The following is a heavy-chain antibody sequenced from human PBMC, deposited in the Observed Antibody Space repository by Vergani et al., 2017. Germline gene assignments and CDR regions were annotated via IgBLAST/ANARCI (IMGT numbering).Heavy chain of an antibody. Sequence: EVQLLESGGGLVQPGGSLRLSCAASGFTSTFFGMSWVRQAPGKGLEWVSSINNDGTTTHYADSVKGRFTISRDNSKSTLYVQMNSLGAEDTAIYYCAKDSRRTSGWDYFDFWGQGTLVTVSS. CDR2: INNDGTTT. CDR3: AKDSRRTSGWDYFDF. D-gene: IGHD6-19*01. J-gene: IGHJ4*02. V-gene: IGHV3-23*01. CDR1: GFTSTFFG.